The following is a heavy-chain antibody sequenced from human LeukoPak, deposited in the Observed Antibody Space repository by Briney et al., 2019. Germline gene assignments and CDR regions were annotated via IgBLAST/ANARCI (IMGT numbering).Heavy chain of an antibody. CDR2: TYYRSKWYN. D-gene: IGHD5-18*01. V-gene: IGHV6-1*01. CDR3: AREADYSYGQKRYYYYYYYMDV. CDR1: GVSVSSNSAA. Sequence: SQTLSLTCAISGVSVSSNSAAWNWIRQSPSRGLEWLGRTYYRSKWYNDYAVSVKSRITINPDTSKNQFSLQLNSVTPEDTAVYYCAREADYSYGQKRYYYYYYYMDVWGKGTTVTVSS. J-gene: IGHJ6*03.